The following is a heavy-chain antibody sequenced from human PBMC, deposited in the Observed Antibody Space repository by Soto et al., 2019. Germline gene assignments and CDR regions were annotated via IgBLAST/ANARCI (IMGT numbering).Heavy chain of an antibody. V-gene: IGHV1-69*13. Sequence: ASVKVSCKASGGTFSSYAISWVRQAPGQGLEWMGGIIPIFGTANYAQKFQGRVTITADDSTSTAYMELSSLRSEDTAVYYCARGRIGPPPRYCSSTSCQGGYYYYGMDVWGQGTTVTVSS. CDR3: ARGRIGPPPRYCSSTSCQGGYYYYGMDV. J-gene: IGHJ6*02. CDR2: IIPIFGTA. CDR1: GGTFSSYA. D-gene: IGHD2-2*01.